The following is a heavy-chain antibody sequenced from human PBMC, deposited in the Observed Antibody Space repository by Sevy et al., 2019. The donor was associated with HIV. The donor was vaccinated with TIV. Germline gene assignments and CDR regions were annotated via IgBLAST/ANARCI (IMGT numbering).Heavy chain of an antibody. CDR1: GFTFDDYA. D-gene: IGHD2-8*01. J-gene: IGHJ3*02. V-gene: IGHV3-9*01. CDR2: ISWNSGSI. CDR3: AKDANRGGVYAPFDAFDI. Sequence: GGSLRLSCAASGFTFDDYAMHWVRQAPGKGLEWVSGISWNSGSIGYADSVKGRFTISRDNAKNSLYLQMNSLGAEDTALYYCAKDANRGGVYAPFDAFDIWGQGTMVTVSS.